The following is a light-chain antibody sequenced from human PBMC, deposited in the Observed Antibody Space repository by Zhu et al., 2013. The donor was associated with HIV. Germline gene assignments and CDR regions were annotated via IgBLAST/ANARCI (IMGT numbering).Light chain of an antibody. CDR2: ETS. J-gene: IGKJ1*01. Sequence: DIVMTQTPLSLSVTPGQPASISCKSSQSLLHSDGRTYLYWYRQRPGQSPQLLIYETSSRFSGVPDRFRGSGSGTDFTLKISRVEAEDVGIYYCMQGTHWPPTFGQGTKVEIK. CDR1: QSLLHSDGRTY. CDR3: MQGTHWPPT. V-gene: IGKV2-29*03.